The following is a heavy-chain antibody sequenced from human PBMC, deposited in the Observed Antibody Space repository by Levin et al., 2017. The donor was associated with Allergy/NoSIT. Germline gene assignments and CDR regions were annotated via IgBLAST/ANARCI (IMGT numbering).Heavy chain of an antibody. V-gene: IGHV4-31*03. CDR2: SHYSGST. CDR3: ARDAGGASDY. Sequence: SETLSLTCSVSGASISSGHYYWSWIRQYPGKGLEWIGYSHYSGSTYYNPSLRSRVTISLDTSKNQFSLRLNSVIAADTAVYYCARDAGGASDYWGQGALVTVSS. D-gene: IGHD1-26*01. J-gene: IGHJ4*02. CDR1: GASISSGHYY.